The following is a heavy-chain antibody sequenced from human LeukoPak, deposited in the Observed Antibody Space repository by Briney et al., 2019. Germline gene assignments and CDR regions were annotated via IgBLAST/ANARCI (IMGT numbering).Heavy chain of an antibody. D-gene: IGHD3-22*01. Sequence: SETLSLTCSDSGVSISSYYYSWIRQPPGKGLEWIGCIFHSGSTTYNSSLKSRVIMSVDTSKNQFFLQLSSVTAADTAVYYCARASGRYYYDSSGHPNWFDPWGQGTLVTVSS. CDR2: IFHSGST. J-gene: IGHJ5*02. CDR3: ARASGRYYYDSSGHPNWFDP. CDR1: GVSISSYY. V-gene: IGHV4-59*12.